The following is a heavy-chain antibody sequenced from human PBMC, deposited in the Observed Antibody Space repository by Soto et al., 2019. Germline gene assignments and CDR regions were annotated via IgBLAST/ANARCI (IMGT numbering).Heavy chain of an antibody. Sequence: QVQVQESGPGLVKPSEPLSLTCAVSGVSVTSGSHHFLWIRQPPGKGLEWIGQTGSTNYNPSLKSRISISVDTSKNQFSLNLSSVTSADTAVYYCGVYKAGSGGNGDCGQGTLVTISS. V-gene: IGHV4-61*01. CDR2: QTGST. CDR1: GVSVTSGSHH. D-gene: IGHD6-19*01. CDR3: GVYKAGSGGNGD. J-gene: IGHJ1*01.